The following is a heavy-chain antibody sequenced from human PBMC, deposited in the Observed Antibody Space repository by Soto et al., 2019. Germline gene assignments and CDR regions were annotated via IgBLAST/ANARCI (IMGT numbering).Heavy chain of an antibody. CDR2: IYDSGVT. V-gene: IGHV4-31*07. CDR1: GAMVTRGGNY. Sequence: TYSGSGAMVTRGGNYWSWVRQPPGKGLEWLGYIYDSGVTSYTPALKSRVTLSLDRPNNQVSLKLRSVTAADTAVYFFFRYVAHGYLGPVRGQG. J-gene: IGHJ3*01. D-gene: IGHD3-16*02. CDR3: FRYVAHGYLGPV.